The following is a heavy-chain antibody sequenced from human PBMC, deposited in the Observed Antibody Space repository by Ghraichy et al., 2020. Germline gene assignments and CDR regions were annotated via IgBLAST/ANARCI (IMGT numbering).Heavy chain of an antibody. J-gene: IGHJ3*02. D-gene: IGHD2-2*02. CDR3: ARAPRYCSSTSCYRFAFDI. Sequence: SETLSLTCAVYGGSFSGYYWSWIRQPPGKGLEWIGEINHSGSTNYNPSLKSRVTISVDTSKNQFSLKLSSVTAADTAVYYWARAPRYCSSTSCYRFAFDIWGQGTMVTVSS. V-gene: IGHV4-34*01. CDR1: GGSFSGYY. CDR2: INHSGST.